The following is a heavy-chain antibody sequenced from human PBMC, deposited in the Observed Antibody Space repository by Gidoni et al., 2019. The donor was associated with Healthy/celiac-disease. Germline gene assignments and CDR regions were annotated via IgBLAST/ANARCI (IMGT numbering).Heavy chain of an antibody. D-gene: IGHD3-16*01. J-gene: IGHJ4*02. CDR1: GGSFSGYY. Sequence: QVQLQQWGAGLLKPSETLSLTCAVYGGSFSGYYWSWIRQPPGKGLEWIGEINHSGSTNYNPSLKSRVTISVETSKNKFSLKLSSVTAADTAVYYCARGGRGIIRYWGQGTLVTVSS. V-gene: IGHV4-34*01. CDR2: INHSGST. CDR3: ARGGRGIIRY.